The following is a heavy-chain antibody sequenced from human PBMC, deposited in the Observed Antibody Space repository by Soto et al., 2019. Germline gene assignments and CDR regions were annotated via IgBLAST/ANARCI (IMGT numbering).Heavy chain of an antibody. CDR3: ARAANSSVFYGGSANWFDP. CDR1: GFTFDDYA. V-gene: IGHV3-9*01. Sequence: EVQLVESGGGLVQPGRSLRLSCAASGFTFDDYAMDWVRQAPGKGLEWVSGISWKGGDIGYADSVNGRFTISRDNAKNSLYLQMNSLRVEDTALNYCARAANSSVFYGGSANWFDPWGRGTLVTVSS. J-gene: IGHJ5*02. D-gene: IGHD4-17*01. CDR2: ISWKGGDI.